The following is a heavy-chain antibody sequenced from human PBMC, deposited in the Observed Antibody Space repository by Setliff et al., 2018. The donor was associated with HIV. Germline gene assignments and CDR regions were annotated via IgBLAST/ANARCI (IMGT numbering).Heavy chain of an antibody. J-gene: IGHJ4*02. D-gene: IGHD5-18*01. V-gene: IGHV5-51*01. Sequence: GESLKISCQGSGYSFTSYWIAWVRQMPGKGLEWMGIIYPGDSDTRYSPSFQGQVTISADKSISTAYLQWRSLQASDTAVYYCARRTGRRGSSYGNIDYWGQGTLVTVSS. CDR2: IYPGDSDT. CDR1: GYSFTSYW. CDR3: ARRTGRRGSSYGNIDY.